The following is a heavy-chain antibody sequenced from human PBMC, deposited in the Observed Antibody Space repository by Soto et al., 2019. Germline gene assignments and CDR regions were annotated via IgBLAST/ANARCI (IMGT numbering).Heavy chain of an antibody. J-gene: IGHJ4*02. Sequence: EVQLVESGGGLVNPGGSLRLSCAASGFTFSSYSMNWVRQAPGKGLEWVSSISSSSSNIYYADSVKGRFTISRDNAKNPLYLQMNSMSAEDTAVYYCARRVGPLYYSDYWGQGTLVTVSS. CDR2: ISSSSSNI. CDR1: GFTFSSYS. CDR3: ARRVGPLYYSDY. V-gene: IGHV3-21*01. D-gene: IGHD3-16*01.